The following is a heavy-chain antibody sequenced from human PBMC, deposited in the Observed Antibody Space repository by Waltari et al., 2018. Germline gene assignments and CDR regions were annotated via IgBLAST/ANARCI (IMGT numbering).Heavy chain of an antibody. V-gene: IGHV4-61*02. Sequence: QVQLQESGPGLVKPSQTLSLTCTVSGGSISSGSYYWSWIRPPAGKGLEWIGRIYTRGSTNYNPSLKSRVTISVDTSKNQFSRKLSSVTAADTAVYYCASSPWGGIVVKNWFDPWGQGTLVTVSS. CDR2: IYTRGST. CDR1: GGSISSGSYY. J-gene: IGHJ5*02. CDR3: ASSPWGGIVVKNWFDP. D-gene: IGHD3-22*01.